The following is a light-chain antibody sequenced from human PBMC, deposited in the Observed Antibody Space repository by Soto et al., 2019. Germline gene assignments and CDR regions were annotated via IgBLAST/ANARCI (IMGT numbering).Light chain of an antibody. Sequence: DIQLTQSPSFLSASVGDRVTISCRASQGISNYLAWYHQKPGKAPKLLIFGASTLASGVPSRFSGSGSGTEFTLAISSLQSEDIATYYCQQLNTKLNTFGQGTKVEI. V-gene: IGKV1-9*01. CDR2: GAS. J-gene: IGKJ2*01. CDR1: QGISNY. CDR3: QQLNTKLNT.